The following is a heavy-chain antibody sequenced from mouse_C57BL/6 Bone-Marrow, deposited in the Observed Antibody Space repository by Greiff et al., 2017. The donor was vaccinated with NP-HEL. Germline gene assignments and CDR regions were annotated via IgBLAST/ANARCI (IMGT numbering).Heavy chain of an antibody. J-gene: IGHJ4*01. V-gene: IGHV5-16*01. CDR2: INYDGSST. CDR1: GFTFSDYY. CDR3: ARVGYGNYVNYAMDY. D-gene: IGHD2-1*01. Sequence: DVQLVESEGGLVQPGSSMKLSCTASGFTFSDYYMAWVRQVPEKGLEWVANINYDGSSTYYLDSLKSRFIISRDNAKNILYLQMSSLKSEDTATYYCARVGYGNYVNYAMDYWGQGTSVTVSS.